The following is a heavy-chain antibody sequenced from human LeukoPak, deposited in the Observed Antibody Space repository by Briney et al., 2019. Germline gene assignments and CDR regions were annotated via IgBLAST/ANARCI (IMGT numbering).Heavy chain of an antibody. CDR1: GFTVSSNY. V-gene: IGHV3-53*05. CDR2: IYSGGST. J-gene: IGHJ5*02. Sequence: GGSLRLSCAVSGFTVSSNYMSWVRQAPGKGLEWVSVIYSGGSTYYSDSVKVRFTISRDKSKNTLYFQMNSLRAADTAAAYYASRGVAGTSPWGQGTLVTVSS. D-gene: IGHD6-19*01. CDR3: ASRGVAGTSP.